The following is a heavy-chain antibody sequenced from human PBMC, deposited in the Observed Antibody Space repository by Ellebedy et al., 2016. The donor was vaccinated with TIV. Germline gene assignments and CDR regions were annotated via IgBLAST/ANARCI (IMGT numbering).Heavy chain of an antibody. CDR2: IHHSGNT. CDR3: ARQLWFGELLDYYYGMDV. J-gene: IGHJ6*02. D-gene: IGHD3-10*01. V-gene: IGHV4-39*01. Sequence: MPSETLSLTCTVSGGSITSNNYYWAWIRQPPGKGLEWIGNIHHSGNTHYNPSLKRRVTISVDTSKNQLSLKLRSVTAADTAVFFCARQLWFGELLDYYYGMDVWGQGTTLTVSS. CDR1: GGSITSNNYY.